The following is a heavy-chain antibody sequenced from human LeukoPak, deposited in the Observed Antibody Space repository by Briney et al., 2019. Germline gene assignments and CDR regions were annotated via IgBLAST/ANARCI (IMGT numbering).Heavy chain of an antibody. CDR1: GFTFSSYG. Sequence: PGGSLRLSCAASGFTFSSYGMHWVRQAPGKGLERVAVISYDGSNKYYADSVKGRFTISRDNSKNTLYLQMNSLRAEDTAVYYCAKETYYDFWSENWFDPWGQGTLVTVSS. V-gene: IGHV3-30*18. D-gene: IGHD3-3*01. J-gene: IGHJ5*02. CDR2: ISYDGSNK. CDR3: AKETYYDFWSENWFDP.